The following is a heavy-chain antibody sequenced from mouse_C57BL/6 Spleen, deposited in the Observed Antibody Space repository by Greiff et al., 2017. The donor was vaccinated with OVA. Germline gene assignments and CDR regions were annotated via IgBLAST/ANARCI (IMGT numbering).Heavy chain of an antibody. CDR1: GYTFTDYY. V-gene: IGHV1-84*01. CDR2: IYPGSGNT. D-gene: IGHD2-1*01. J-gene: IGHJ4*01. CDR3: ASPIYYGNYGGAMDY. Sequence: VQVVESGPELVKPGASVKISCKASGYTFTDYYINWVKQRPGQGLEWIGWIYPGSGNTKYNEKFKGKATLTVDTSSSTAYMQLSSLTSEDSAVYFCASPIYYGNYGGAMDYWGQGTSVTVSS.